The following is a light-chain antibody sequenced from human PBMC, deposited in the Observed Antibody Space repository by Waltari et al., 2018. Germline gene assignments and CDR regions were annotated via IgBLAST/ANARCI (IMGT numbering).Light chain of an antibody. V-gene: IGKV3-20*01. Sequence: ELVLTQSQGTLSLSPGERATLACRASQSVGRSLAWYQQKPGQAPRLLIYDASRRATGIPDRFSGSGSGTDFSLTISRLEPEDFAVYYCQHYVRLPATFGQGTKVEI. CDR3: QHYVRLPAT. CDR2: DAS. J-gene: IGKJ1*01. CDR1: QSVGRS.